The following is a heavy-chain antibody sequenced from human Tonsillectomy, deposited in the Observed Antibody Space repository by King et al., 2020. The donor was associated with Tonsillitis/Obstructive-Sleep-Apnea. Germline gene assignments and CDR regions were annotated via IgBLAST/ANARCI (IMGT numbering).Heavy chain of an antibody. V-gene: IGHV1-69*09. D-gene: IGHD6-19*01. CDR1: GGTFSSYA. CDR2: IIPILGIA. CDR3: ANIAVAGTLNYDY. Sequence: VQLVESGAEVKKPGSSVKVSCKASGGTFSSYAMSWVRQAPGQGLEWMGRIIPILGIANYAQKFQGRVTITADKSTSTAYMELSSLRSEDTAVYYCANIAVAGTLNYDYWGQGTLVTVSS. J-gene: IGHJ4*02.